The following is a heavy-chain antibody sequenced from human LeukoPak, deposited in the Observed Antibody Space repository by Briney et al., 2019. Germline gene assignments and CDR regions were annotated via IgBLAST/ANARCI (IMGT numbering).Heavy chain of an antibody. V-gene: IGHV1-2*02. D-gene: IGHD5-12*01. CDR1: GYTFAAYY. CDR2: VNPKTGDT. Sequence: ASVQVSCKASGYTFAAYYIHWVRQAPGQGLEWMRWVNPKTGDTNYAQKFQGRVTVTRDTSITTSYLDLRSLRADDTGLYYCARDGSSGFGHVAKLLHSWGLGTLVTVSS. CDR3: ARDGSSGFGHVAKLLHS. J-gene: IGHJ4*02.